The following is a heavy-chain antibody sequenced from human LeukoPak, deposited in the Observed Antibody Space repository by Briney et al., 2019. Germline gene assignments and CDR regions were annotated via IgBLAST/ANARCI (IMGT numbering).Heavy chain of an antibody. CDR2: IYSGGST. CDR3: ARGRPYYYDSSGYYPYDAFDI. D-gene: IGHD3-22*01. CDR1: GFTVSSNY. Sequence: GGSLRLSCAASGFTVSSNYMGWVRQAPGKGLEWVSVIYSGGSTYYADSVKGRFTISRDNSKNTPYLQMNSLRAEDTAVYYCARGRPYYYDSSGYYPYDAFDIWGQGTMVTVSS. J-gene: IGHJ3*02. V-gene: IGHV3-53*01.